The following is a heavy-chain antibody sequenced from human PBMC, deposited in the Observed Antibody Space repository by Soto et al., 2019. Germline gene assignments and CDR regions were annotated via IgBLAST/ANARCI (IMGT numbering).Heavy chain of an antibody. CDR2: IKSKTDGETT. V-gene: IGHV3-15*01. J-gene: IGHJ3*02. Sequence: GGSLRLSCAASGFTFSNAWMSWVRQAPGKGLEWVGRIKSKTDGETTDYAAPVKGRFTISRDDSKNTLYLQMNSLKTEDTAVYYCTKLKWNDDAFDIWGQGTMVTVSS. D-gene: IGHD1-20*01. CDR3: TKLKWNDDAFDI. CDR1: GFTFSNAW.